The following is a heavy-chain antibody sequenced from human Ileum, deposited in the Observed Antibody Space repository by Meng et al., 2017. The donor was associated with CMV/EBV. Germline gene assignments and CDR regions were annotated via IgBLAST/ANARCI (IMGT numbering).Heavy chain of an antibody. Sequence: SQTLSLTCAVSGGSISSGNWWTWVRQPPGKGLEWIGEIYHSGETKINYNPSLNGRVIMSADKSKNQVYLTLTSVTAADTAVYYCARDAYSYGGDYYYYYGMDVWGQGTTVTVSS. V-gene: IGHV4-4*02. CDR1: GGSISSGNW. CDR2: IYHSGETKI. D-gene: IGHD5-18*01. J-gene: IGHJ6*02. CDR3: ARDAYSYGGDYYYYYGMDV.